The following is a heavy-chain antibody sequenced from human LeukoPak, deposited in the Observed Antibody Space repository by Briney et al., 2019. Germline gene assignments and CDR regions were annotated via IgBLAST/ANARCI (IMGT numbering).Heavy chain of an antibody. J-gene: IGHJ4*02. Sequence: SETLSLTCTVSGGSISSYYWSWISQPAGKGLEWIGRIYTSGSTNYNPSLKSRVTMSVDTSKNQFSLKLSSVTAADTAVYYCARDQLELLAFDYWGQGTLVTVSS. V-gene: IGHV4-4*07. CDR2: IYTSGST. CDR1: GGSISSYY. D-gene: IGHD1-7*01. CDR3: ARDQLELLAFDY.